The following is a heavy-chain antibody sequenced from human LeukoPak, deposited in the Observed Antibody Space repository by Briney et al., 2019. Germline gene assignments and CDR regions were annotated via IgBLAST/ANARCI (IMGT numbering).Heavy chain of an antibody. CDR2: INHSGST. Sequence: PSETLSLTCAVYGGSFSSYYWSWIRKPPGKGLEWIGEINHSGSTNYNPSLKSRVTISVDTSKNQFSLKLSSVTAADTAVYYCARGPYGSGSYPGLAFFDYWGQGTLVTVSS. V-gene: IGHV4-34*01. CDR3: ARGPYGSGSYPGLAFFDY. J-gene: IGHJ4*02. D-gene: IGHD3-10*01. CDR1: GGSFSSYY.